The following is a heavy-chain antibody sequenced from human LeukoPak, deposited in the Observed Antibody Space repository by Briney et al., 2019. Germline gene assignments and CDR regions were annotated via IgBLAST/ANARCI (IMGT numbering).Heavy chain of an antibody. D-gene: IGHD1-1*01. CDR1: GFTFSSHG. CDR3: ARAYNWNEDNWFDP. V-gene: IGHV3-33*01. CDR2: IWYDGSNK. J-gene: IGHJ5*02. Sequence: PGGSLRLSCAASGFTFSSHGMHWVRQAPGKGLEWVAVIWYDGSNKYYADSVKGRFTISRDNSKNTLYLQMNSLRAEDTAVYYCARAYNWNEDNWFDPWGQGTLVTVSS.